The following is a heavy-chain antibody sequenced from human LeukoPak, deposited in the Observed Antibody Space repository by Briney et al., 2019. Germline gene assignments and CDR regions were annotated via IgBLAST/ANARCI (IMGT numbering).Heavy chain of an antibody. CDR2: ISGSGGST. Sequence: GGSLRLSCAASGFTFSSYAMTWVRQAPGKGLEWVSAISGSGGSTYYADSVKGRFTISRDNSKNTLYLQMNSLRAEDTAVYYCAKDRPDYYDSSGYYLRGYFDPWGQGTLVTVSS. D-gene: IGHD3-22*01. V-gene: IGHV3-23*01. CDR1: GFTFSSYA. CDR3: AKDRPDYYDSSGYYLRGYFDP. J-gene: IGHJ4*02.